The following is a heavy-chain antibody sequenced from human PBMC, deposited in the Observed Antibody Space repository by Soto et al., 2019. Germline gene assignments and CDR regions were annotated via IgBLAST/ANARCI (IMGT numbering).Heavy chain of an antibody. CDR2: IYYSGST. CDR1: GGSISSSSYY. J-gene: IGHJ4*02. Sequence: QLQLQESGPGLVKPSETLSLTCTVSGGSISSSSYYWGWIRQPPGKGLEWIGSIYYSGSTYYNPSLKSRVTISVDTSKNQFSLKLSSVTAADTAVYYCARQLGYCTNGVCPAGADYWGQGTLVTVSS. V-gene: IGHV4-39*01. D-gene: IGHD2-8*01. CDR3: ARQLGYCTNGVCPAGADY.